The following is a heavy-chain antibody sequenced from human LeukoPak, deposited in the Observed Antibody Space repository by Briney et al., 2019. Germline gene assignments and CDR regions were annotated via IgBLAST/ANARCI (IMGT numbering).Heavy chain of an antibody. J-gene: IGHJ6*02. Sequence: GASVKVSCKASGGTFSSYAISWVRQAPGQGLEWMGRIIPIFGIANYAQKFQGRVTITADKSTSTAYMELSSLRSEDTAVYYCARDEDSYYDFWSGSYGMDVWGQGTTVTVSS. CDR1: GGTFSSYA. D-gene: IGHD3-3*01. CDR2: IIPIFGIA. V-gene: IGHV1-69*04. CDR3: ARDEDSYYDFWSGSYGMDV.